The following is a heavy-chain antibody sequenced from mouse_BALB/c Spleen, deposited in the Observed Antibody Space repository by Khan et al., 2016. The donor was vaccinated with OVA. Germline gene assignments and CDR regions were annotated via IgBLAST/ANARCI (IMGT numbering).Heavy chain of an antibody. CDR1: GYSITSGYA. Sequence: VQLKESGPGLVKPSHSLSLTCTVTGYSITSGYAWNWIRQFPGNQLECMGYISYSGVTSYTPSLKSRISITRDTSKNPSFLQFTSVTTEDTATDDCARGNYYGYYFDYWGQGTTLTVSS. V-gene: IGHV3-2*02. D-gene: IGHD1-1*01. CDR2: ISYSGVT. CDR3: ARGNYYGYYFDY. J-gene: IGHJ2*01.